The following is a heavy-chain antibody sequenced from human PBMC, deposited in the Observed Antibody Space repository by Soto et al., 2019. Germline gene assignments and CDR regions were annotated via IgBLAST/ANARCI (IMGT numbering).Heavy chain of an antibody. Sequence: QVQLVQSGAEVKKPGASVKVSCKASGYTFTSYAMHWVRQAPGQRLEWMGWINAGNGNTKYSQKFQGRVTITRDTSASTGYMELSSLRSEDTAVYYCARDPAAAGNSYYYYYMDVWGKGTTVTVSS. CDR1: GYTFTSYA. J-gene: IGHJ6*03. D-gene: IGHD6-13*01. CDR3: ARDPAAAGNSYYYYYMDV. V-gene: IGHV1-3*01. CDR2: INAGNGNT.